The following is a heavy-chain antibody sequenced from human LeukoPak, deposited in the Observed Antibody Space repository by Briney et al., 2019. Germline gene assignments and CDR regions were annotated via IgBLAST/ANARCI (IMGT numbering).Heavy chain of an antibody. V-gene: IGHV4-59*08. D-gene: IGHD1-7*01. CDR1: GVSITTYY. Sequence: SETLSLTCTVSGVSITTYYWSWIRQPPGKGLEWIGFIYYSGNTNYNPSLKSRVTMSLDTSKSQFSLQLSSVTAADTAVYYCASTEWNYARWGQGILVTVSS. CDR2: IYYSGNT. CDR3: ASTEWNYAR. J-gene: IGHJ4*02.